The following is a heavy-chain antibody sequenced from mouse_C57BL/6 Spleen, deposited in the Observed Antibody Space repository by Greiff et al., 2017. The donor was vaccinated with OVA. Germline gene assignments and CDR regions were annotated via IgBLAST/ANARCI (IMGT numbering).Heavy chain of an antibody. Sequence: QVQLQQPGAELVKPGASVKLSCKASGYTFTSYWMQWVKQRPGQGLEWIGEIDPSDSYTNYNQKFKGKATLTVDTSSSTAYMQLSSLTSEDSAVYYCATSRQLRLPLYAMDYWGQGTSVTVSS. CDR2: IDPSDSYT. J-gene: IGHJ4*01. D-gene: IGHD3-2*02. CDR3: ATSRQLRLPLYAMDY. V-gene: IGHV1-50*01. CDR1: GYTFTSYW.